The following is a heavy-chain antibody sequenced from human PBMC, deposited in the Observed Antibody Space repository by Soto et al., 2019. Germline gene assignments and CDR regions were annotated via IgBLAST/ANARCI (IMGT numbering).Heavy chain of an antibody. D-gene: IGHD6-13*01. CDR1: GGSFSGYY. J-gene: IGHJ4*02. CDR3: ARGIMIAAAGMASDY. CDR2: INHSGST. Sequence: SETLSLTCAVYGGSFSGYYWSWIRQPPGKGLEWIGEINHSGSTNYNPSLKSRVTISVDTSKNQFSLKLSSVTAADTAVYYCARGIMIAAAGMASDYWGQGTLVTVSS. V-gene: IGHV4-34*01.